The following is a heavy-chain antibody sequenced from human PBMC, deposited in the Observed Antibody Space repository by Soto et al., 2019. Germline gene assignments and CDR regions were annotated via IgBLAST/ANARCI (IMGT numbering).Heavy chain of an antibody. CDR2: IYYSGST. V-gene: IGHV4-59*08. CDR1: GGSISSYY. D-gene: IGHD4-17*01. CDR3: ARRYGDAFDI. J-gene: IGHJ3*02. Sequence: QVQLQESGPGLVKPSETLSLTCTVSGGSISSYYWSWIRQPQGKGLEWIGYIYYSGSTNYNPSLKSLVTISVATSKNQFSLKRSSVTAADTAVYYCARRYGDAFDIWGQGTMVTVSS.